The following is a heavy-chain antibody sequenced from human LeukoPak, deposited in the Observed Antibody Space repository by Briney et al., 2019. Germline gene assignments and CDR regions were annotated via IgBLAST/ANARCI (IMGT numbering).Heavy chain of an antibody. CDR1: GGSISSGSYY. CDR2: IDTSEST. J-gene: IGHJ6*03. CDR3: ARDTAMVSFYYYYYMDV. Sequence: SEARSLTCTVSGGSISSGSYYWSWIRQPAGKGLEWIGRIDTSESTNYNSSLKSRVTISVDTSKNQFSLKLSSVTAADTAVYYCARDTAMVSFYYYYYMDVWGKGTTVTVSS. V-gene: IGHV4-61*02. D-gene: IGHD5-18*01.